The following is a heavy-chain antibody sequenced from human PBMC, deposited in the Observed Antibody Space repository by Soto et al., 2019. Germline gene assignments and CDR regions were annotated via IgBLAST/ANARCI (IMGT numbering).Heavy chain of an antibody. D-gene: IGHD3-22*01. V-gene: IGHV4-34*01. Sequence: QVQLQQWGAGLLKPSETLSLTCAVYGGSFSGHSWTWIRQSPGKGLEWIGDINHSGRVNYSPSLKSRVTISLVTSKNQFSLTLSAGTAADTAMYYCSTRAYDTNGYYRFDPWGQGTLVTVSS. CDR1: GGSFSGHS. CDR3: STRAYDTNGYYRFDP. CDR2: INHSGRV. J-gene: IGHJ5*01.